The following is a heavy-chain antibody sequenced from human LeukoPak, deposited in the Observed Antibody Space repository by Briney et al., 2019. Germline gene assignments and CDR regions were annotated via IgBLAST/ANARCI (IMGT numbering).Heavy chain of an antibody. Sequence: PGGSLRLSCAASGFTFSSYWMSWVRQAPGKGLEWVANVKQDGSEKYYVDSVKGRFTISRDNAKNSLYLQMNSLRAEDTAVYYCAAGGNYGSGSYFFWGQGTLVTVSS. CDR2: VKQDGSEK. J-gene: IGHJ4*02. CDR3: AAGGNYGSGSYFF. V-gene: IGHV3-7*05. D-gene: IGHD3-10*01. CDR1: GFTFSSYW.